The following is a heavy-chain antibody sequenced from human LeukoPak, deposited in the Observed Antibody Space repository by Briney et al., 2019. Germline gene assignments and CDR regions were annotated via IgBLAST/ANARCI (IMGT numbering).Heavy chain of an antibody. D-gene: IGHD2-2*01. V-gene: IGHV4-39*01. CDR2: VYYSGST. CDR1: GGSISSSSLY. J-gene: IGHJ3*02. CDR3: ARNASSLGAGAFDI. Sequence: SETLSLTCTVSGGSISSSSLYWDWIRQPPGKGLEWGTVYYSGSTYYNPSLKSRVTISVVTSKNQFSLKLSSVTAADTALYYCARNASSLGAGAFDIWGQGTMVTVSS.